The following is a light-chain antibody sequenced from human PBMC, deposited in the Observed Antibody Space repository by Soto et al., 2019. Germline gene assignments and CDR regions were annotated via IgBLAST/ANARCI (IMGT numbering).Light chain of an antibody. CDR1: SSDVGGYNY. J-gene: IGLJ2*01. V-gene: IGLV2-14*01. CDR3: SSYTSSSTRV. CDR2: DVS. Sequence: ALTQPASVSGSPGQSITISCTGTSSDVGGYNYVSWYQQHPGKAPKLMIYDVSNRPSGVSNRFSGSKSGNTASLTISGLQAEDEADYYCSSYTSSSTRVFGGGTQLTVL.